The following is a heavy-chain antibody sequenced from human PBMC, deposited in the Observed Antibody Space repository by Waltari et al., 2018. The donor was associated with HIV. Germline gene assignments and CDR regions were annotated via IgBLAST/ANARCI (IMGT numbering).Heavy chain of an antibody. CDR3: ARDLSTYGHEFDY. Sequence: DVRLEESGGNSVQPGGSLRPSCAASGFNFRSYWMHWIRHVPGKGRVWVSKINTDGTETSYTDSVKGRFTISRDNTKNRLYLQMNSLRVEDSAIYYCARDLSTYGHEFDYWGQGTLVTVAS. CDR1: GFNFRSYW. V-gene: IGHV3-74*01. CDR2: INTDGTET. J-gene: IGHJ4*02. D-gene: IGHD2-2*01.